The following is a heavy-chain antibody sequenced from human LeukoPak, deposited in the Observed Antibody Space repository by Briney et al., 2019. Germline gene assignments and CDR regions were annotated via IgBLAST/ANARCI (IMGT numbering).Heavy chain of an antibody. CDR3: ARAGVYCGGDCYSH. CDR2: IYYSGTT. V-gene: IGHV4-59*01. CDR1: GGSIRSYY. J-gene: IGHJ4*02. Sequence: PSETLSLTCTVPGGSIRSYYWGWIRQPPGKGLEWIGYIYYSGTTNYNPSLKSRVTISVDTSKNQFSLKLSSVTAADTAVYYCARAGVYCGGDCYSHWGQGTLVTVSS. D-gene: IGHD2-21*02.